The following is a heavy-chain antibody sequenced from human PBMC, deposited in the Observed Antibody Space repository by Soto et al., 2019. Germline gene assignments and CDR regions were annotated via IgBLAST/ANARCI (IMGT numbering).Heavy chain of an antibody. V-gene: IGHV1-18*01. CDR2: ISAYNGNT. CDR1: GYTFTSYG. J-gene: IGHJ3*02. CDR3: ARDQTILRYFDWSQLDAFDI. D-gene: IGHD3-9*01. Sequence: ASVKVSCKASGYTFTSYGISWVRQAPGQGLEWMGWISAYNGNTNYAQKLQGRVTMTTDTSTSTAYMELRSLRSDDTAVYYCARDQTILRYFDWSQLDAFDIWGQGTMVTVS.